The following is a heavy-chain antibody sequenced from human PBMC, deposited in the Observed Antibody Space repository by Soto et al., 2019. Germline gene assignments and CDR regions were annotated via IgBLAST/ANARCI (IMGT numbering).Heavy chain of an antibody. CDR1: GVTFSSYW. J-gene: IGHJ4*02. V-gene: IGHV3-7*05. CDR3: AKPDCSSTSCQVDY. Sequence: GGSLRLSCAASGVTFSSYWMSWVRQAPGKGLEWVANIKQDGSEKYYVDSVKGRFTISRDNAKNTLYLQMNSLRAEDTAVYYCAKPDCSSTSCQVDYWGQGTLVTVSS. D-gene: IGHD2-2*01. CDR2: IKQDGSEK.